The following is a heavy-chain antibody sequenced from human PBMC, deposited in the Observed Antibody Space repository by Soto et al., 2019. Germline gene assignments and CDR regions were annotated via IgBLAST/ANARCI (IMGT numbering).Heavy chain of an antibody. CDR3: ARLPWGDDPQGHYDY. CDR1: GYTFTSYG. D-gene: IGHD3-10*01. Sequence: ASVKVSCKASGYTFTSYGISWVRQAPGQGLEWMGWISAYNGNTNYAQKLQGRVTMTTDTSTSTAYMELRSLRSDDTAVYYCARLPWGDDPQGHYDYWGQGTLVTVSS. V-gene: IGHV1-18*01. J-gene: IGHJ4*02. CDR2: ISAYNGNT.